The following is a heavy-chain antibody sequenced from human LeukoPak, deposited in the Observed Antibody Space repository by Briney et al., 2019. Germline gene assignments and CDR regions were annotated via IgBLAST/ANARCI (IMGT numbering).Heavy chain of an antibody. CDR1: GLTFSSYW. J-gene: IGHJ4*02. D-gene: IGHD1-26*01. Sequence: GGSLRLSCAASGLTFSSYWMHWVRQAPGKWLVWVSRINSDGSSTSYADSVKGRFTLSTDNAKNTLYLQIASLRAEDTVVYYCARAVLAGATNIDYWGEGTLVTVPS. CDR3: ARAVLAGATNIDY. V-gene: IGHV3-74*01. CDR2: INSDGSST.